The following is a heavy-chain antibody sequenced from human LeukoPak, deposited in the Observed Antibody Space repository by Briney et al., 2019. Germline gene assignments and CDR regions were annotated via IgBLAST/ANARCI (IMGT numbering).Heavy chain of an antibody. Sequence: QPGGSLRLSCAASGFTFSSYWMSWVRQAPGKGLEWVSNIKQDRSEKYYVDSVKGRFTTSRDNAKNSLYLQMNSLRAEDTAVYYCARRKFSGSYSSYYYYYYMDVWGKGTTVTVSS. J-gene: IGHJ6*03. CDR2: IKQDRSEK. V-gene: IGHV3-7*01. CDR3: ARRKFSGSYSSYYYYYYMDV. CDR1: GFTFSSYW. D-gene: IGHD1-26*01.